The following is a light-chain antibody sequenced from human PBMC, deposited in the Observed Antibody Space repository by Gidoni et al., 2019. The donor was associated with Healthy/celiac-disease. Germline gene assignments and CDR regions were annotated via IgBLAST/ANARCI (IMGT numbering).Light chain of an antibody. CDR2: GAS. CDR3: QQYDSSPYT. Sequence: ESVLTPSPGTLSLSPGERATLSCRASQSVSSNYLAWYQQKPGQAPRLLIYGASSRATGIPDRFSGSGSGTDFTLTFSRLEPEDFAVYYCQQYDSSPYTFGQGTKLEIK. J-gene: IGKJ2*01. CDR1: QSVSSNY. V-gene: IGKV3-20*01.